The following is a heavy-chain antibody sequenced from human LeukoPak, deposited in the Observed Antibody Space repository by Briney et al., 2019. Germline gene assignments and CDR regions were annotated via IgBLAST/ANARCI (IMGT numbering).Heavy chain of an antibody. CDR2: INPNSGGT. Sequence: ASVKVSCKASGYTFTGYYMHWVRQAPGQGLEWMGRINPNSGGTNYAQKFQGRVTMTRDTSISTAYMELSRLRSDDAAVYYCARERRDFWSGYIAYWGQGTLVTVSS. J-gene: IGHJ4*02. V-gene: IGHV1-2*06. CDR3: ARERRDFWSGYIAY. CDR1: GYTFTGYY. D-gene: IGHD3-3*01.